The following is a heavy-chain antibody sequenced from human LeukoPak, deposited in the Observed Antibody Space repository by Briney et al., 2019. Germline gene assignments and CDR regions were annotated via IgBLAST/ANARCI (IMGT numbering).Heavy chain of an antibody. Sequence: GGSLRLSCAASGFTFSRYSMNWVRRAPGKGREWVSSISSSDSRYYVDSVKGRFTISRDNAKNSLYLQMNSVRAEDTAVYYCASEGYSYGHAVDYWGQGTLVNVSS. CDR1: GFTFSRYS. J-gene: IGHJ4*02. CDR3: ASEGYSYGHAVDY. V-gene: IGHV3-21*06. CDR2: ISSSDSR. D-gene: IGHD5-18*01.